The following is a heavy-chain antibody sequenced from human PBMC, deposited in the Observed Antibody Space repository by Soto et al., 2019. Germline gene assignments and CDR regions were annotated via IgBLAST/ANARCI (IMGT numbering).Heavy chain of an antibody. V-gene: IGHV2-5*02. CDR2: IYWDDDK. J-gene: IGHJ5*01. CDR3: AHSSGHSGSSGFDS. D-gene: IGHD6-13*01. CDR1: GFSLSISGVG. Sequence: QITLKESGPTLVKPTQTLTLTCTFSGFSLSISGVGVGWIRQPPGKALEWLALIYWDDDKRYSPSLKSRLTITKDTSKNQVVLTMTTMDPVDTATYYCAHSSGHSGSSGFDSWGQGTLVTVSS.